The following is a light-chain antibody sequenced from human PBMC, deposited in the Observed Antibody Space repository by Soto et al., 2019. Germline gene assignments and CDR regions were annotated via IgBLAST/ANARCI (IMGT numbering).Light chain of an antibody. CDR1: QSISTY. J-gene: IGKJ1*01. CDR3: HQTYITPWM. Sequence: DIQMTQSPSSLSASVGDRVTITCRASQSISTYLNWYQQKPGKAPKLLIYAASSSESGVPSRFTGSGSGTDFTLTISSLQPEDFATYFCHQTYITPWMFGQGTKVDIK. V-gene: IGKV1-39*01. CDR2: AAS.